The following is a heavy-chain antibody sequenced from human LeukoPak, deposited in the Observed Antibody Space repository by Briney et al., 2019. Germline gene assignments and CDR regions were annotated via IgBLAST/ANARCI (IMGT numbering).Heavy chain of an antibody. CDR2: IQTSGST. CDR3: AVRIVGATRDY. J-gene: IGHJ4*02. D-gene: IGHD1-26*01. CDR1: GGSISTGVYY. V-gene: IGHV4-61*02. Sequence: SQTLSLTCTVSGGSISTGVYYWNWIRQPAGKGLEWIGRIQTSGSTNYNPSPKSRVTISVDTSKNQFSLKLSSVTAADTAVYYCAVRIVGATRDYWGQGTLVTVSS.